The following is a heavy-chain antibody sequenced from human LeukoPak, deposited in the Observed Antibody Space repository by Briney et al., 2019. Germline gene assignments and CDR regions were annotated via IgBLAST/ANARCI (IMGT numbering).Heavy chain of an antibody. CDR2: ISSSGSTI. CDR3: ARDVEPDAFDI. J-gene: IGHJ3*02. V-gene: IGHV3-48*03. Sequence: GGSLRLSCAASGFTFSSYEMNWARQAPGKGLEWVSYISSSGSTIYYADSVKGRFTISTDNAKNSLYLQMNSLRAEDTAVYYCARDVEPDAFDIWGQGTMVTVSS. D-gene: IGHD1-1*01. CDR1: GFTFSSYE.